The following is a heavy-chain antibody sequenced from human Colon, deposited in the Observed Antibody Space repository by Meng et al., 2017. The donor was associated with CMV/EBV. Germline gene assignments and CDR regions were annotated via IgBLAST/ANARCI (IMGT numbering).Heavy chain of an antibody. J-gene: IGHJ3*02. CDR1: GFTFSSYG. D-gene: IGHD2-2*02. CDR3: AKGGGCSSTSCYTYAFDI. CDR2: IRYDGSNK. V-gene: IGHV3-30*02. Sequence: GESLKISCAASGFTFSSYGMHWVRQAPGKGLEWVAFIRYDGSNKYYADSVKGRFTISRDNSKNTLYLQMNSLRAEDTAVYYCAKGGGCSSTSCYTYAFDIWGQGTMVTVSS.